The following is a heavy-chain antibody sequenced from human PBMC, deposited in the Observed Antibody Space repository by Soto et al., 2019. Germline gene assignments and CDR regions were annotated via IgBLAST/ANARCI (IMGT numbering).Heavy chain of an antibody. V-gene: IGHV5-10-1*01. CDR2: IDPSDSYT. CDR3: GRRIAAAGTYYYGVDI. Sequence: GGSLKISCKGSGYSFTSYWISWVRQMPGKGLAWMGRIDPSDSYTNYSPSFQGHVTISADKSISTAYLQWSSLKASDTAMYYCGRRIAAAGTYYYGVDIWGQATT. D-gene: IGHD6-13*01. J-gene: IGHJ6*02. CDR1: GYSFTSYW.